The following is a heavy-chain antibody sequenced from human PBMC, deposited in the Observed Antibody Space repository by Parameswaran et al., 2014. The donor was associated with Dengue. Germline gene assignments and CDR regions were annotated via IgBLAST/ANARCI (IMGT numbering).Heavy chain of an antibody. CDR2: IYYSGTT. D-gene: IGHD6-13*01. CDR3: ARHEAADGTLDYFQH. V-gene: IGHV4-39*01. J-gene: IGHJ1*01. Sequence: WIRQPPGKGLEWIGSIYYSGTTHYSPSLKSRVSMYADTSKNQFSLKLSSVTAADTAVYYCARHEAADGTLDYFQHWGQGTLVTVSS.